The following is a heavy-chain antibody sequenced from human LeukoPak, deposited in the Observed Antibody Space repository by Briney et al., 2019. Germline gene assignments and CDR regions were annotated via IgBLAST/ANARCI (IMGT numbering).Heavy chain of an antibody. Sequence: ASVKVSCKASGGTFSSYAISWVRQAPGQGLEWMGRIIPILGIAKYAQKFQGRVTITADKSTRTAYMELSSLRSEEKAVYCCAGEPKWELLGGYFDYWGQGTLVTVSS. V-gene: IGHV1-69*04. CDR2: IIPILGIA. D-gene: IGHD1-26*01. CDR1: GGTFSSYA. J-gene: IGHJ4*02. CDR3: AGEPKWELLGGYFDY.